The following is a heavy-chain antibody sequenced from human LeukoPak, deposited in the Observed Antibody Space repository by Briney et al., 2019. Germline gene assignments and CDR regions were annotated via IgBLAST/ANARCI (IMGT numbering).Heavy chain of an antibody. CDR2: IYASGST. CDR3: ARLKPNFLGTFDS. V-gene: IGHV4-4*09. Sequence: SETLSLTCTVSGVSIIDHAWSWIRQPSGRGLEWIGNIYASGSTYFNPSLRSRVAVSMDTSKNQFSLNLTSVTAADTAMFYCARLKPNFLGTFDSWGQGALVTVSS. D-gene: IGHD7-27*01. CDR1: GVSIIDHA. J-gene: IGHJ4*02.